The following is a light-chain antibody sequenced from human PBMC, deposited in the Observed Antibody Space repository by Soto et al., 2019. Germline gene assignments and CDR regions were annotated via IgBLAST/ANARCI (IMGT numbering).Light chain of an antibody. J-gene: IGKJ2*01. CDR3: QQYGTAPPRYT. CDR1: QRLSSNY. Sequence: ELVLTQSPGTLSLSPGERATLSCRASQRLSSNYLAWYQQKPGQAPRLLIYATSSRATSIPDRFSGSGSGTDLTITISRLESEDSAVYFCQQYGTAPPRYTFGQGTKLEIK. V-gene: IGKV3-20*01. CDR2: ATS.